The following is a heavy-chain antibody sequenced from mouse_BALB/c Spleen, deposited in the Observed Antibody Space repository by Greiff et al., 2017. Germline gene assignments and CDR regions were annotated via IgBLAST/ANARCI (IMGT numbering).Heavy chain of an antibody. CDR1: GFTFSSYA. D-gene: IGHD2-12*01. CDR2: ISSGGSYT. J-gene: IGHJ4*01. CDR3: ARQGSYYYAMDY. Sequence: EVQLVESGGGLVKPGGSLKLSCAASGFTFSSYAMSWVRQTPEKRLEWVATISSGGSYTYYPDSVKGRFTISRDNAKNTLYLQMSSLRSEDTAMYYCARQGSYYYAMDYWGQGTSVTVSS. V-gene: IGHV5-9-3*01.